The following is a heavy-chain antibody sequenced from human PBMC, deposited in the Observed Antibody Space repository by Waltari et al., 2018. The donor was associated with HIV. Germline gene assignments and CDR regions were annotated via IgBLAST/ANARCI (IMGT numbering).Heavy chain of an antibody. Sequence: QVQLVQSGAEVKKPGSSVKVSCKASGGTFSSYAISWVRQAPGPGLEWMGRIIPILGIANYAQKFQGRVTITADKSTSTAYMELSSLRSEDTAVYYCARDGGPYYYDSSGYYPLPYWGQGTLVTVSS. V-gene: IGHV1-69*04. CDR1: GGTFSSYA. CDR3: ARDGGPYYYDSSGYYPLPY. CDR2: IIPILGIA. J-gene: IGHJ4*02. D-gene: IGHD3-22*01.